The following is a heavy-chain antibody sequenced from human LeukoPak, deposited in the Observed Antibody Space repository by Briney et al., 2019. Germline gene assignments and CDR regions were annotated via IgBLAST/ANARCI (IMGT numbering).Heavy chain of an antibody. J-gene: IGHJ4*02. CDR3: AKDGERGIAAAGTKFDY. D-gene: IGHD6-13*01. V-gene: IGHV3-23*01. CDR2: ISGSGGST. CDR1: GFTFSSYA. Sequence: SGGSLRLSCAASGFTFSSYAMSWVRQAPGKGLEWVSAISGSGGSTYYADSVKGRFTISRDNSKNTLYLQMNSLRAEDTAVYYCAKDGERGIAAAGTKFDYWGQGTLVTVSS.